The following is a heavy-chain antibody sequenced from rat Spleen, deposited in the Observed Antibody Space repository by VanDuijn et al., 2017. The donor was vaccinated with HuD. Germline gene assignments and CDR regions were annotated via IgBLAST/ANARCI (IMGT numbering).Heavy chain of an antibody. V-gene: IGHV5-7*01. D-gene: IGHD1-11*01. CDR1: GFTFSDYN. CDR2: INYDGRGT. CDR3: TKHAVTTGVDYFDY. J-gene: IGHJ2*01. Sequence: EVQLVESGGGLVQPGRSLKLSCVASGFTFSDYNMAWVRQAPKTGLDWVATINYDGRGTYYRGSVTGRFTISRDNAKSTLYLQMDSLRSEDTATYYCTKHAVTTGVDYFDYWGQGVMVTVSS.